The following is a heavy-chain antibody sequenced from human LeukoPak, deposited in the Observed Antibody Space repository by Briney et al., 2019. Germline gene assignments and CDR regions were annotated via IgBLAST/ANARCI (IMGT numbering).Heavy chain of an antibody. CDR1: GFTFSNAW. V-gene: IGHV3-15*01. CDR2: IKSKTDGGTT. CDR3: TTTYYDILTGTIDAFDI. Sequence: PGGSLRLSCAASGFTFSNAWMSWVRQAPGKGLEWVGRIKSKTDGGTTDYAAPVKGRFTISRDDSKNTLYLQMNSLKTEDTAVYCCTTTYYDILTGTIDAFDIWGQGTMVTVSS. D-gene: IGHD3-9*01. J-gene: IGHJ3*02.